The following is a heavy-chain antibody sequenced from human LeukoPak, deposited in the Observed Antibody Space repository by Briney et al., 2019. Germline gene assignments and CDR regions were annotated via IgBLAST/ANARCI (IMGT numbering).Heavy chain of an antibody. Sequence: SETLSLTCTGSGGSISSYYWSWLRQPPGKGLEWIGYIYTSGSTNYNPSLKSRVTISVDTSKNQFSLKLSSVTAADTAVYYCARLDRYYYYMDVWGKGTTVTVSS. V-gene: IGHV4-4*09. CDR3: ARLDRYYYYMDV. CDR1: GGSISSYY. J-gene: IGHJ6*03. CDR2: IYTSGST. D-gene: IGHD3-22*01.